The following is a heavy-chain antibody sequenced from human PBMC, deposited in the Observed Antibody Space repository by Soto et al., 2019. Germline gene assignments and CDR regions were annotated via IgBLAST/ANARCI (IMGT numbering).Heavy chain of an antibody. CDR1: GFTFSNYY. CDR2: ISETTNFK. D-gene: IGHD3-16*01. CDR3: AKVGARDNYYYYGMDV. Sequence: PGGSLRLSCAASGFTFSNYYMNWVRQAPGKGLEWVSSISETTNFKYYADSVKGRFTISRDNAKNSLYLQMNSLRVEDTAVYYCAKVGARDNYYYYGMDVWGQGTTVTVS. J-gene: IGHJ6*02. V-gene: IGHV3-21*01.